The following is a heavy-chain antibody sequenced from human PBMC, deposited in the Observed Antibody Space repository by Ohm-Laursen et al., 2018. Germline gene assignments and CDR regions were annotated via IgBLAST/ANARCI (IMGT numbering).Heavy chain of an antibody. J-gene: IGHJ1*01. D-gene: IGHD4-23*01. V-gene: IGHV4-31*01. CDR1: GAPISTHY. Sequence: SQTLSLTCTVSGAPISTHYWSWIRQHPGKGLEWIGYIYYSGSSYYNPSLKSLVTISVDTSKNQFSLKLSSVTAADTAVYYCATGGKEEYFQHWGQGTLVTVSS. CDR2: IYYSGSS. CDR3: ATGGKEEYFQH.